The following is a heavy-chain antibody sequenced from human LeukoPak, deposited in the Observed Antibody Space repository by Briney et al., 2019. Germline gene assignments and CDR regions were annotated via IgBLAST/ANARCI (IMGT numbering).Heavy chain of an antibody. Sequence: ASVKVSCKASGYTFTGYYMHWVRQAPGQGLEWMGWINPNSGGTNHAQKFQGWVTMTRGTSISTAYMELSRLRSDDTAVYYCARALHDYGSFDIWGQGTMVTVSS. CDR1: GYTFTGYY. J-gene: IGHJ3*02. CDR3: ARALHDYGSFDI. D-gene: IGHD4-17*01. CDR2: INPNSGGT. V-gene: IGHV1-2*04.